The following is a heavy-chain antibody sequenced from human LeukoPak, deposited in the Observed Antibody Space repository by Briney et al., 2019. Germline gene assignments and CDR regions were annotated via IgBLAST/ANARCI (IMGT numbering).Heavy chain of an antibody. D-gene: IGHD4-17*01. V-gene: IGHV3-33*01. CDR1: GFTFSSYG. CDR2: IWYDGSDE. Sequence: GRSLRLSCAASGFTFSSYGMHWLRQAPGKGLEWVAIIWYDGSDEYYADSVKGRFTISRDNSENTLYLQMSSLRAEDTAVYYCARVIYGDYAPDYWGQGTLVTVSS. CDR3: ARVIYGDYAPDY. J-gene: IGHJ4*02.